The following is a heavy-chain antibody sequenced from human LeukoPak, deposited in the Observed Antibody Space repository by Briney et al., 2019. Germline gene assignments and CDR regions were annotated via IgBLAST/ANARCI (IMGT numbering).Heavy chain of an antibody. Sequence: ASVKVSCKASGYTFTSYYMHWVRQAPGQGLEWMGIINPSGGSTSYAQKFQGRVTMTRDTSTSTVYMELSSLRSEDTAEYYCASHYDFWSGYPFYYYYMDVWGKGTTATVSS. CDR2: INPSGGST. D-gene: IGHD3-3*01. J-gene: IGHJ6*03. CDR1: GYTFTSYY. CDR3: ASHYDFWSGYPFYYYYMDV. V-gene: IGHV1-46*01.